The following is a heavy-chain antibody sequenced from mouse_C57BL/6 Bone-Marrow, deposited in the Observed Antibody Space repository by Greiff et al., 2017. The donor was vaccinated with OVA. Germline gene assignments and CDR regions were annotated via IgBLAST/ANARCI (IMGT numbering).Heavy chain of an antibody. CDR2: IDPETGGT. CDR3: TRWGIPVDY. V-gene: IGHV1-15*01. Sequence: QVQLQQSGAELVRPGASVTLSCKASGYTFTDYEMHWVKQTPVHGLEWIGAIDPETGGTAYNQKFKGKAILTADKSSSTAYMELRSLTSEDSAVYYCTRWGIPVDYWGQGTTLTVSS. D-gene: IGHD5-1-1*01. J-gene: IGHJ2*01. CDR1: GYTFTDYE.